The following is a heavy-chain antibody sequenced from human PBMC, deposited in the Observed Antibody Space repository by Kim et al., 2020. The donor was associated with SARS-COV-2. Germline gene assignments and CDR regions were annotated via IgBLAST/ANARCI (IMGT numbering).Heavy chain of an antibody. J-gene: IGHJ4*02. CDR3: AKLSWIRGAFDS. D-gene: IGHD3-10*01. Sequence: NYDQSLRSRLTISLDTARTRFALEVTSVTASDTAVYYCAKLSWIRGAFDSWGQGTLVTVSS. V-gene: IGHV4-39*01.